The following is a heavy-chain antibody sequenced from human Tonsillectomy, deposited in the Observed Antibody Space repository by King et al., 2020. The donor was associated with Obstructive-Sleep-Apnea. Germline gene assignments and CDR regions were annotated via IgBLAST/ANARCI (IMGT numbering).Heavy chain of an antibody. V-gene: IGHV4-38-2*02. CDR3: AREGLGTYDEDYYYGMDV. CDR1: GYSLSSGYY. CDR2: FYQSGST. J-gene: IGHJ6*02. Sequence: VQLQESGPGLVKPSETLSLTCTVSGYSLSSGYYWGWIRQPPGKGLEWIGSFYQSGSTYYNPSLKSRVSISVDRSKNHFSLKLSSVTDADTAVYYCAREGLGTYDEDYYYGMDVWGQGTTVTVSS. D-gene: IGHD1-26*01.